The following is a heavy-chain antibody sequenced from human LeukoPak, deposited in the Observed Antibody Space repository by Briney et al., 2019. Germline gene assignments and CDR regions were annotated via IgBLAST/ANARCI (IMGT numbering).Heavy chain of an antibody. Sequence: PGGSLRLSCAASGFTFSSYAMHWVRQAPGKGLEWVAVISYDGSNKYYADSVKDRFTISRDNSKNTLYLQMNSLRAEDTAVYYCARDPDMVRGVMSPDYWGQGTLVTVSS. CDR2: ISYDGSNK. CDR3: ARDPDMVRGVMSPDY. J-gene: IGHJ4*02. D-gene: IGHD3-10*01. V-gene: IGHV3-30*04. CDR1: GFTFSSYA.